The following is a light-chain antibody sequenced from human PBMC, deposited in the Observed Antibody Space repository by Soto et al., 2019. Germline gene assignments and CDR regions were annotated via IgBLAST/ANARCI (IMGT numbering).Light chain of an antibody. J-gene: IGKJ1*01. Sequence: DIQMTQSPSSLSASVGDRDTVLCRASQSISNYLNWYQQKPGKAPKLLIYAASSLQSGVPPRFSGSGSGTEFTLTISSLQPEDFATYYCQQSDTTPWTFGQGTKVDIK. V-gene: IGKV1-39*01. CDR2: AAS. CDR1: QSISNY. CDR3: QQSDTTPWT.